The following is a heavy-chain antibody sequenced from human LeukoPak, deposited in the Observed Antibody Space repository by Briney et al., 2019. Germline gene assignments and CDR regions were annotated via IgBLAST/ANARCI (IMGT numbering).Heavy chain of an antibody. CDR1: GFTFSSYA. J-gene: IGHJ4*02. CDR3: TKSDSFQY. CDR2: INNDGTTT. V-gene: IGHV3-74*01. Sequence: GGSLRLSCAASGFTFSSYAMSWVRQAPGKGLVWVSRINNDGTTTTDADSVKGRFTISRDNAKNTLYLQMDSLRAEDTAVYYCTKSDSFQYWGPGTLVTVSS.